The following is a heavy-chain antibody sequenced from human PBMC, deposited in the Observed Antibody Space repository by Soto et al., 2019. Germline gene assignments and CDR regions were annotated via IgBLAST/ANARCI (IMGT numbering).Heavy chain of an antibody. Sequence: SETLSLTCTVSGGSISSYYWSWIRQPPGKGLEWIGYIYYSGSTNYNPSHKSRVTISVDTSKNQFSLKLSSVTAADTAVYYCASAYYYDSSGYYPYWGQGTLVTVSS. CDR1: GGSISSYY. CDR3: ASAYYYDSSGYYPY. CDR2: IYYSGST. V-gene: IGHV4-59*01. D-gene: IGHD3-22*01. J-gene: IGHJ4*02.